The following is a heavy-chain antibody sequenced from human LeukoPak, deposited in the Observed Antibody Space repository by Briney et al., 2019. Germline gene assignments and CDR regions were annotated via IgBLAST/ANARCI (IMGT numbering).Heavy chain of an antibody. J-gene: IGHJ4*02. CDR2: ISHSGDT. Sequence: SETLSLTCDVSGFSITSGDYWGWIRQSPGRGLEWIGSISHSGDTCYIPSLRSRVTMSLDTSRNQFSLDLRSVSAADTAVYFCARVGPLAVGTGKRVYSFDYWGQGTLVTVSS. CDR1: GFSITSGDY. D-gene: IGHD1-1*01. CDR3: ARVGPLAVGTGKRVYSFDY. V-gene: IGHV4-38-2*01.